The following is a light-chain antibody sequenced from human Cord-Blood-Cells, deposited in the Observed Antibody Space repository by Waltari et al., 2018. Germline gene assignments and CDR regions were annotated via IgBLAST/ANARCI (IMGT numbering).Light chain of an antibody. CDR1: KSISSW. V-gene: IGKV1-5*03. J-gene: IGKJ1*01. Sequence: DIQMTQSPSPLSASVGDQLAITCRASKSISSWLAWYQQKPGKAPKLLIYKASSLESGVPSRFSGSGSGTEFTLTISSLQPDDFATYYCQQYNSYSPWTFGQGTKVEIK. CDR3: QQYNSYSPWT. CDR2: KAS.